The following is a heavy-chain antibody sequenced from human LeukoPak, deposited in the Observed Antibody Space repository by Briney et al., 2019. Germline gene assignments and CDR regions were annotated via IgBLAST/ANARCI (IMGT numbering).Heavy chain of an antibody. J-gene: IGHJ4*02. Sequence: GGSLRLSCAASGFTFSSYAMNWVRQAPGKGLEWVSTISDRSDKTYYADSVRGRFTISRDNSKNTLYLQMNSLRAEDTAVYYCARGPSGYHNTGGQGTLVTVSS. CDR3: ARGPSGYHNT. V-gene: IGHV3-23*01. CDR2: ISDRSDKT. CDR1: GFTFSSYA. D-gene: IGHD5-12*01.